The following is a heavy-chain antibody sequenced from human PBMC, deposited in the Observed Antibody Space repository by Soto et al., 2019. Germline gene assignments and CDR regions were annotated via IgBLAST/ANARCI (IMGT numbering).Heavy chain of an antibody. J-gene: IGHJ6*02. CDR1: GYTFTGYY. Sequence: ASVKVSCKASGYTFTGYYMHWVRQAPGQGLEWMGWINPNSGGTNYAQKFQGWVTMTRDTSISTAYMELSRLRSDDTAVYYCARAIYDFWSGYWDYYYYYGMDVWGQGTTVTV. CDR2: INPNSGGT. CDR3: ARAIYDFWSGYWDYYYYYGMDV. D-gene: IGHD3-3*01. V-gene: IGHV1-2*04.